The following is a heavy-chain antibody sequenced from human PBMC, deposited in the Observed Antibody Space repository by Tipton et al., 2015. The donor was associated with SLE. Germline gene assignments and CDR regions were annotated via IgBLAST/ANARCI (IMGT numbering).Heavy chain of an antibody. CDR3: ARDLGIAVAIDY. V-gene: IGHV3-21*03. Sequence: GSLRLSCAASGFTFSSYSMNWVRQAPGKGLEWVSSISSSSSYIYYADSVKGRFTISRDNAKNSLYLQMNSLRAEDTAVYYCARDLGIAVAIDYWGQGTLVTASS. D-gene: IGHD6-19*01. J-gene: IGHJ4*02. CDR2: ISSSSSYI. CDR1: GFTFSSYS.